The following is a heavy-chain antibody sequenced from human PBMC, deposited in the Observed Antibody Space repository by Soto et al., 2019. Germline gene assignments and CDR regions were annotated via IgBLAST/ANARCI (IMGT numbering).Heavy chain of an antibody. V-gene: IGHV1-18*01. J-gene: IGHJ6*03. D-gene: IGHD3-9*01. CDR2: ISAYNGNT. CDR3: ARDLTNYDILTGYYSHMDV. CDR1: GYTLYSYG. Sequence: GGSVKVSCQASGYTLYSYGISLVRQAPGQRVAWMGWISAYNGNTNYAQNLQGRVTMTTDTSTSTAYMELRSLRSDDTAVYYCARDLTNYDILTGYYSHMDVWGKGTTVTVSS.